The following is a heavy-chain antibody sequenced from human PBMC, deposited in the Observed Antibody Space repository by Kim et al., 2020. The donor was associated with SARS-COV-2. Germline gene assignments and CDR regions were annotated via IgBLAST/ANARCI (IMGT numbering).Heavy chain of an antibody. D-gene: IGHD3-10*01. Sequence: SETLSLTCAVYGGSFSGYYWSWIRQPPGKGLEWIGEINHSGSTNYNPSLKSRVTISVDTSKNQFSLKLSSVTAADTAVYYCARGPRGFYYYYYYMDVWGKGTTVTVSS. V-gene: IGHV4-34*01. J-gene: IGHJ6*03. CDR3: ARGPRGFYYYYYYMDV. CDR2: INHSGST. CDR1: GGSFSGYY.